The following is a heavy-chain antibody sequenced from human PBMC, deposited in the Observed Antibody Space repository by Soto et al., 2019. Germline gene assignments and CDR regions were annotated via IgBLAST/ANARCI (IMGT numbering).Heavy chain of an antibody. V-gene: IGHV3-33*01. CDR2: IWYDGTNA. Sequence: QVQLVESGGGVVRPGRSLRLACEASGFTFNTYGMHWVRQAPGKGLQWVAVIWYDGTNAYYADSVKGRFTISRDNSKDTLYLEMNNLRAEDTAMYYCARVEAPLIHSDHYYYGMDVWGEGTTVTVAS. CDR1: GFTFNTYG. D-gene: IGHD5-18*01. CDR3: ARVEAPLIHSDHYYYGMDV. J-gene: IGHJ6*04.